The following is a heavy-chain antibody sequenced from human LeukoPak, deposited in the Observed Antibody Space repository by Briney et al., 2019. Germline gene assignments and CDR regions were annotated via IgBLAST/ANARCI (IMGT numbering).Heavy chain of an antibody. CDR1: GFTFSSYG. CDR3: AKVGSHYDLGY. Sequence: GGSLRLSCAASGFTFSSYGMHWVRQAPGKGLEWVAVISYDGSNKYYADSVKGRFTISRDNSKNTLYLQMNSLRAEDTAVYYCAKVGSHYDLGYWGQGTLVTVSS. J-gene: IGHJ4*02. CDR2: ISYDGSNK. V-gene: IGHV3-30*18. D-gene: IGHD3-3*01.